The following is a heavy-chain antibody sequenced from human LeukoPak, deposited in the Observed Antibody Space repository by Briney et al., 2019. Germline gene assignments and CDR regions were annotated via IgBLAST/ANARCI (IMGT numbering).Heavy chain of an antibody. CDR2: ISGSGGRT. CDR1: GFTFSSYG. V-gene: IGHV3-23*01. D-gene: IGHD6-13*01. CDR3: AKDSYASSSWEPFDY. J-gene: IGHJ4*02. Sequence: GGSLRLSCAASGFTFSSYGMSWVRQAPGKGLAWVSAISGSGGRTYYADSVKGRFTISRDNSKNTLYLQMNSLRAEDTAVYYCAKDSYASSSWEPFDYWGQGTLVTVSS.